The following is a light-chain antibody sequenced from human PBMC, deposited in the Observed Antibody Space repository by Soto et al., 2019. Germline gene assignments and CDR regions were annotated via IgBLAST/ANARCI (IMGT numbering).Light chain of an antibody. Sequence: EIVLTQSPATLSLSPGERATLSCRASHSVITYLAWYQQKPGQAPRLLIYDASNRATGNPARFSGSGSGTDFTLTISSLVPEDFAVDYCQQRSNWPTFGGGTKVEIK. CDR1: HSVITY. CDR3: QQRSNWPT. J-gene: IGKJ4*01. CDR2: DAS. V-gene: IGKV3-11*01.